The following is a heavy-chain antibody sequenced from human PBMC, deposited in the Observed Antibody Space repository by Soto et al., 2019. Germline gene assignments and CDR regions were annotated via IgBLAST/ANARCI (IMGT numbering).Heavy chain of an antibody. CDR2: ISGSGGST. D-gene: IGHD6-13*01. CDR3: AKDPRIAAAGTSSPFDY. CDR1: GFTFSSYA. Sequence: EVQLLESGGGLVQPGGSLRLSCAASGFTFSSYAMSWVRQAPGKGLEWVSAISGSGGSTYYADSVKGRFTISRDNSKNTLYLQMNSLRAEDTAVYYCAKDPRIAAAGTSSPFDYWGQGTLVTVSS. V-gene: IGHV3-23*01. J-gene: IGHJ4*02.